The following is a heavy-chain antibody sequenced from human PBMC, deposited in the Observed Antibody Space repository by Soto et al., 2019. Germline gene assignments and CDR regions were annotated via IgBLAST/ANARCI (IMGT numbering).Heavy chain of an antibody. D-gene: IGHD6-19*01. CDR1: GGTFSSYA. Sequence: QVQLVQSGAEVKKPGSSVKVSCKASGGTFSSYAISWVRQAPGQGLEWMGGIIPISGTANYAQKFQGRVTITADESTSTAQLEVSSLRSEGTAVDYWARDPVPRAVAGNYYYYGMDVWGQGTTVTVS. V-gene: IGHV1-69*01. J-gene: IGHJ6*02. CDR2: IIPISGTA. CDR3: ARDPVPRAVAGNYYYYGMDV.